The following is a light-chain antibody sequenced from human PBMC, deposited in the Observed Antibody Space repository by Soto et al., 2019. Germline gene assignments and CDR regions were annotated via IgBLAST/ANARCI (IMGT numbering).Light chain of an antibody. Sequence: DIKMTQSPSTLSASVGDRVTVTCRASQTISTLLAWYQKRPGKAPKLLIYKASSLESGVLSRFSGSGSGTEFTLTISSLQPDDFATYYCQQYNSYWTFGQGTK. CDR2: KAS. J-gene: IGKJ1*01. CDR1: QTISTL. V-gene: IGKV1-5*03. CDR3: QQYNSYWT.